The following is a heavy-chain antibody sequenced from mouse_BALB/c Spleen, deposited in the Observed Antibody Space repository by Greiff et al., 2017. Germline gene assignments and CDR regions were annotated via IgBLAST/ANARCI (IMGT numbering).Heavy chain of an antibody. Sequence: EVQGVESGGGLVKPGESLKLSCAASGFTFSSYAMSWVRQTPEKRLEWVATISSGGSYTYYPDSVKGRFTISRDNAKNTLYLQMSSLRSEDTAMYYCASGDYDDAMDYWGQGTSVTVSS. V-gene: IGHV5-9-3*01. CDR3: ASGDYDDAMDY. J-gene: IGHJ4*01. CDR1: GFTFSSYA. D-gene: IGHD2-4*01. CDR2: ISSGGSYT.